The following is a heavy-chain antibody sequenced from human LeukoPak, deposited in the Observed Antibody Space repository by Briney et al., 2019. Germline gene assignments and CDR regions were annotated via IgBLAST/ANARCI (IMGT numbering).Heavy chain of an antibody. CDR1: GGSISSSSYY. CDR2: IYYSGST. Sequence: PSETLSLTCTVSGGSISSSSYYWGWIRQPPGRGLEWIGSIYYSGSTYYNPSLKSRVTISVDTSKNQFSLKLSSVTAADTAVYYCARAAAETGSFRDNWFDPWGQGTLVTVSS. J-gene: IGHJ5*02. V-gene: IGHV4-39*01. D-gene: IGHD3-9*01. CDR3: ARAAAETGSFRDNWFDP.